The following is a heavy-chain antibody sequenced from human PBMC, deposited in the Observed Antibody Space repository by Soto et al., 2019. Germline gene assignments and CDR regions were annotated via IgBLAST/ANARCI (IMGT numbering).Heavy chain of an antibody. J-gene: IGHJ6*02. V-gene: IGHV4-59*08. CDR2: IYYSGST. CDR3: ARHPGYCIGSSCYGYYTLAV. D-gene: IGHD2-2*01. Sequence: PSETLSLTCTVSGGSISSYYWSWIRQPPGKGLEWIGYIYYSGSTNYNPSLKSRVTISVDTSKNQFSLKLSSVTAADTAVYSCARHPGYCIGSSCYGYYTLAVWGQGTTVTVSS. CDR1: GGSISSYY.